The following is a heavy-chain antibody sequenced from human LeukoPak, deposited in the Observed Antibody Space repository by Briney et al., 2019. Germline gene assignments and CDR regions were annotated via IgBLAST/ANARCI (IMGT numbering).Heavy chain of an antibody. CDR1: GFTFDDYA. Sequence: GGSLRLSCAASGFTFDDYAMHLVRQAPGKGLEWVSGISWNSGYIGYADSVKGRFTISRDNAKNSLYLQMNSLRAEDTALYYCAKVITSGASDAFDIWGQGTMVTVSS. CDR3: AKVITSGASDAFDI. D-gene: IGHD1-20*01. J-gene: IGHJ3*02. V-gene: IGHV3-9*01. CDR2: ISWNSGYI.